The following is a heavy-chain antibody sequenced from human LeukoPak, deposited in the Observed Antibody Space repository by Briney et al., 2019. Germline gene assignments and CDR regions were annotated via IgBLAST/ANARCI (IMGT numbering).Heavy chain of an antibody. J-gene: IGHJ4*02. CDR3: AREGSGWYGNIDY. CDR2: INPDSGGT. V-gene: IGHV1-2*02. D-gene: IGHD6-19*01. CDR1: ASTFTGYY. Sequence: ASVKVCCNSSASTFTGYYMQWIRQPPGQGLGLMGWINPDSGGTNYAQKFQGRVTMTRDTSISTAYMEVSRLRSDDTAVYYCAREGSGWYGNIDYWGQGTLVTVSS.